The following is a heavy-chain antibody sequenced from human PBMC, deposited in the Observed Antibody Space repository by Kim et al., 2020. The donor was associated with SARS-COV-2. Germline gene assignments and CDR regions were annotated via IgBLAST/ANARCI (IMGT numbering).Heavy chain of an antibody. J-gene: IGHJ1*01. CDR3: VRVAVTGTGYFQH. CDR1: GYTFSDYH. V-gene: IGHV1-3*01. Sequence: ASVKVSCKASGYTFSDYHLHWLRQAPGQRLEWIGCINGGSGDTKHSQKFQGRVIFTRDTSASTVYMDLNSLRSEDTAIFYCVRVAVTGTGYFQHWGQVTLITVSS. CDR2: INGGSGDT. D-gene: IGHD6-19*01.